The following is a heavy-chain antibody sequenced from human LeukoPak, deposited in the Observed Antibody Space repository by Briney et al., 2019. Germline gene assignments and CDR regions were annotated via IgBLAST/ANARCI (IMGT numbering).Heavy chain of an antibody. CDR2: IRSNTDGGTA. CDR1: GFTFSNAW. V-gene: IGHV3-15*01. CDR3: TTDLRWELRPLDY. Sequence: RSGGSLRLSCAASGFTFSNAWMSWVRQAPGKGLEWVGRIRSNTDGGTADYAAPVKGRFTISRDDSKNTLFLQMNSLKTEDTAVYYCTTDLRWELRPLDYWGQGTLVTVS. J-gene: IGHJ4*02. D-gene: IGHD1-26*01.